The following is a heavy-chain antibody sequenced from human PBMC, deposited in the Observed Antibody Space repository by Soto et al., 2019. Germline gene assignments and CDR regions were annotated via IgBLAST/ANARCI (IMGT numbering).Heavy chain of an antibody. D-gene: IGHD5-12*01. V-gene: IGHV4-30-4*01. CDR2: IYYSGST. Sequence: SETLSLTCTVSGGSISSGDYYWSWIRQPPGKGLEWIGYIYYSGSTYYNPSLKSRVTISVDTSKNQFSLKLSSVTAADTAVYYCARASAHKWLQTLDVWGQGTTVNVAS. J-gene: IGHJ6*01. CDR3: ARASAHKWLQTLDV. CDR1: GGSISSGDYY.